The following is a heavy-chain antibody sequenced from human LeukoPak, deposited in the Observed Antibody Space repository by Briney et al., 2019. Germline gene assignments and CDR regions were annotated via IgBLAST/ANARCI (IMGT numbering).Heavy chain of an antibody. D-gene: IGHD1-26*01. CDR1: GYTFNSYG. CDR2: ISAYKGNT. J-gene: IGHJ4*02. Sequence: ASVKVSCKASGYTFNSYGFSWVRHAPGQGLEWLGWISAYKGNTNYAQNLQGRVTMTTDTSTSTAYMELRSLRSDDTAVYYCARDPTGLVGPTDYWGQGTLVTVSS. V-gene: IGHV1-18*01. CDR3: ARDPTGLVGPTDY.